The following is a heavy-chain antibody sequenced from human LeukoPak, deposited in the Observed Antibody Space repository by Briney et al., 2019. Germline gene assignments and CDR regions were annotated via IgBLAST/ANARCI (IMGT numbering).Heavy chain of an antibody. CDR3: ARETTYGAFDP. Sequence: GGSLRLSCAASGFTFSSYAMHWVRQAPGKGLEWVAVISYDGSNKYYADSVKGRFTISRDNSKNTLYPQMNSLRAEDTAVYYCARETTYGAFDPWGQGTLVTVSS. V-gene: IGHV3-30-3*01. CDR2: ISYDGSNK. J-gene: IGHJ5*02. CDR1: GFTFSSYA. D-gene: IGHD4-17*01.